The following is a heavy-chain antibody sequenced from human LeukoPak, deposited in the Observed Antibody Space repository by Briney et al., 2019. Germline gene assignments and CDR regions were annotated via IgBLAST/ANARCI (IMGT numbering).Heavy chain of an antibody. Sequence: SETLSLTCTVSGGSISSSSYYWGWIRQPPGKGLEWIGSIYYSGSTYYNPSLKSRVTISVDTSKNQFSLKLSSVTAADTAVYYCARQGRGRYIVLAPAALLDYWGRGTLVTFSS. J-gene: IGHJ4*02. CDR2: IYYSGST. CDR3: ARQGRGRYIVLAPAALLDY. V-gene: IGHV4-39*01. D-gene: IGHD2-2*01. CDR1: GGSISSSSYY.